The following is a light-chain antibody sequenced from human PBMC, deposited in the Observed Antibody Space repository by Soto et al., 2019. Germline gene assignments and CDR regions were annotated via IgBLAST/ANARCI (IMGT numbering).Light chain of an antibody. J-gene: IGLJ2*01. CDR2: SNN. CDR3: AAWDGSLNGPV. CDR1: TSNVGGYT. Sequence: QSVLTQPPSASGTPGQRVTISCSGGTSNVGGYTVNWYQHLPGTAPKLLIYSNNQRPSGVPDRFSGSKSGTSASLAISGLQSEDEAHYYCAAWDGSLNGPVFGGGTKVTVL. V-gene: IGLV1-44*01.